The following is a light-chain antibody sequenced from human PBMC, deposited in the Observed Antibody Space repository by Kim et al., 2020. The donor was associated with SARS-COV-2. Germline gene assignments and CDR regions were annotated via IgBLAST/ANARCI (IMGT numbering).Light chain of an antibody. J-gene: IGKJ1*01. CDR1: QSVGSNS. CDR3: QQYGSSPWT. V-gene: IGKV3-20*01. CDR2: GAS. Sequence: IVLTQSPGTLSLSPGERATLSCRASQSVGSNSLAWYQQKPGQAPGLLISGASSRATGIPDRFSGSGSATDFTLTISRLEPEDFAVYYCQQYGSSPWTFGQGTKVDIK.